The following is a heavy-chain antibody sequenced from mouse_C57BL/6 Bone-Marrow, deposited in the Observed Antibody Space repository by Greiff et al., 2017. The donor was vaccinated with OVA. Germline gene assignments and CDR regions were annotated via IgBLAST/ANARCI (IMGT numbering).Heavy chain of an antibody. CDR3: ARKGIYYYGSSPIYYAMDY. CDR1: GFSLTSYA. Sequence: VQLQQSGPGLVAPSQSLSITCTVSGFSLTSYAISWVRQPPGKGLEWLGVIWTGGGTNYTSALKSRLSISKAKYKSQVFLKMNSLQTDDTARYYCARKGIYYYGSSPIYYAMDYWGQGTSVTVSS. J-gene: IGHJ4*01. V-gene: IGHV2-9-1*01. D-gene: IGHD1-1*01. CDR2: IWTGGGT.